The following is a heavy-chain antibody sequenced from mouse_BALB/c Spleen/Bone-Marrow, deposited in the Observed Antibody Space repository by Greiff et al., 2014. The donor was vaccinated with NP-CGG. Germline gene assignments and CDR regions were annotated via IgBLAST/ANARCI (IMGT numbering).Heavy chain of an antibody. CDR3: ATGYYFDY. Sequence: EVQLQQSGPSLVKPSQTLSLTCSVTGDSITRGYWNWIRKFPGNKLEYMGYITYSANTYYNPSLKSLLSITRDTSKNQYYLQLNSVTTEDTATYYCATGYYFDYWGQGTTLTVSS. J-gene: IGHJ2*01. CDR2: ITYSANT. V-gene: IGHV3-8*02. CDR1: GDSITRGY. D-gene: IGHD4-1*01.